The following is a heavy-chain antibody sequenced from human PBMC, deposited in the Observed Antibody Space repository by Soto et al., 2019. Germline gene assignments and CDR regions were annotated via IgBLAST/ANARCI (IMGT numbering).Heavy chain of an antibody. CDR3: AKDSTAAPQAY. Sequence: QVQLVESGGGVVQPGRSLRLSCAASGFTFSSYGMHWVRQAPGKGLEWVAVISYDGSNKYYADSVKGRFTISRDNSKNTLYLQMNSLRAEDTAVYYCAKDSTAAPQAYWGQGTLVTVSS. CDR2: ISYDGSNK. J-gene: IGHJ4*02. D-gene: IGHD6-13*01. V-gene: IGHV3-30*18. CDR1: GFTFSSYG.